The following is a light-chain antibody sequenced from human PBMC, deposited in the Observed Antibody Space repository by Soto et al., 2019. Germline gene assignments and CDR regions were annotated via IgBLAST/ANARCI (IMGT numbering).Light chain of an antibody. Sequence: DIQLTQSPSFLSASLGDRVTITCLASQGISSYLACYQQKPGKAPNLLIHTASTLQSGVPSRFSGSGSGTEFTLAISSLQPEDCATYYCQQRHSYPITFGQGTRLEIK. CDR2: TAS. V-gene: IGKV1-9*01. CDR3: QQRHSYPIT. J-gene: IGKJ5*01. CDR1: QGISSY.